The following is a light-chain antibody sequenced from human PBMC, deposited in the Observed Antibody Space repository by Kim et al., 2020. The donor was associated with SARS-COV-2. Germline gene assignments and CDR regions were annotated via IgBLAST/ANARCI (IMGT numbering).Light chain of an antibody. CDR2: WAS. V-gene: IGKV4-1*01. CDR3: QQYFTTPPT. CDR1: QSVLYRSNNKNN. Sequence: ATINCKSSQSVLYRSNNKNNLAWYQQKPGQPPKLLVYWASTRESGVPDRFSGSGSGTDFTLTISSLQAEDVAVYYCQQYFTTPPTFGGGTKVDIK. J-gene: IGKJ4*01.